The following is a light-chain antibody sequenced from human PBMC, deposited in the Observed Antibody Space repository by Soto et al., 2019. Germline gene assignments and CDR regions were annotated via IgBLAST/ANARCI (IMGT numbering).Light chain of an antibody. CDR3: QQYGTSPIT. Sequence: VTQSPGTLSLSPGERATLSCRASQTVSSYLTWYQQRPGQAPRLLISGASRRATGIPDRFSGSGSGTDFTLTISRLEPEDFALYYCQQYGTSPITFGQGTRLEIK. CDR1: QTVSSY. J-gene: IGKJ5*01. V-gene: IGKV3-20*01. CDR2: GAS.